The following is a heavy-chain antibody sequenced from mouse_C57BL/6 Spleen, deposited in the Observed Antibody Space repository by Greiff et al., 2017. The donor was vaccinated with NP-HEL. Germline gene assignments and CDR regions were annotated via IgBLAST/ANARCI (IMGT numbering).Heavy chain of an antibody. CDR3: ARRGLLRYWYFDV. D-gene: IGHD1-1*01. CDR1: GYTFTSYW. CDR2: IDPSDSET. Sequence: VQLQQPGAELVRPGSSVKLSCKASGYTFTSYWMHWVKQRPIQGLEWIGNIDPSDSETHYNQKFKDKATLTVDKSSSTAYMQLSSLTSEASAVYYCARRGLLRYWYFDVWGTGTTVTVSS. J-gene: IGHJ1*03. V-gene: IGHV1-52*01.